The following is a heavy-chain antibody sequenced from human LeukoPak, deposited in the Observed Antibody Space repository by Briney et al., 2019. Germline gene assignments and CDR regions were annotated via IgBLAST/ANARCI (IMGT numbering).Heavy chain of an antibody. D-gene: IGHD6-6*01. V-gene: IGHV4-59*08. Sequence: SETLSLTCTVSGGSISSYYWSWIRQPPGKGLEWIGYIYYSGSTNYNPSLKSRVTISVDTSKNQFSLKLSSVTAADTAVYYCARPVSGISSSFVWFDPWGQGTLVTVSS. CDR2: IYYSGST. J-gene: IGHJ5*02. CDR1: GGSISSYY. CDR3: ARPVSGISSSFVWFDP.